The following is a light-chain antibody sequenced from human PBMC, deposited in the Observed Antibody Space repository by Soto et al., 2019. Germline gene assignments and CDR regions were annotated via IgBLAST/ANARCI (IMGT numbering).Light chain of an antibody. CDR3: QPYSNWHLT. J-gene: IGKJ4*01. CDR1: QSVRSSF. CDR2: GAS. V-gene: IGKV3-15*01. Sequence: EIVMTQSPATLSVSPGERATLSCRASQSVRSSFLAWCQQKPGQAPSLLIYGASTRATGIPARFSGSGSGTEFTLTINSLQYEDFEVYYCQPYSNWHLTLGGGTKADIK.